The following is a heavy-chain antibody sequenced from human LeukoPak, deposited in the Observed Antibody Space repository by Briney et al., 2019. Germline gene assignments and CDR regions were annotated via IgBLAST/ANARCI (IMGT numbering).Heavy chain of an antibody. V-gene: IGHV3-30*04. Sequence: GSLRLSCAASGFTFSRHAMHWVRQAPGKGLEWVSVISYEGSIKYYADSVKGRFTISRDNSKNTLYLQLNSLRSEDTAVYYCARVPAAGHFDYWGQGTLVTVSS. J-gene: IGHJ4*02. D-gene: IGHD6-13*01. CDR2: ISYEGSIK. CDR3: ARVPAAGHFDY. CDR1: GFTFSRHA.